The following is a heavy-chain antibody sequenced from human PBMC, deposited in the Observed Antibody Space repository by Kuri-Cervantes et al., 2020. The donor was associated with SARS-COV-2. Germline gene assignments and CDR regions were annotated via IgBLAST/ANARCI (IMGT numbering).Heavy chain of an antibody. CDR2: MSYDGSNK. Sequence: GGSLRLSCAASGFTFSSYGMHWVRQAPGKGLEWVAVMSYDGSNKYYADSVKGRFTISRDNSKNTLYLQMNSLRAEDTAVYYCAKDQGGPVGATPDYWGQGTLVTVSS. CDR3: AKDQGGPVGATPDY. D-gene: IGHD1-26*01. V-gene: IGHV3-30*18. CDR1: GFTFSSYG. J-gene: IGHJ4*02.